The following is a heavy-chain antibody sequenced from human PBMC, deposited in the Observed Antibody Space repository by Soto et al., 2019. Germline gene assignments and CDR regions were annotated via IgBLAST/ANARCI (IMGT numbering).Heavy chain of an antibody. CDR2: ISGSGGAT. CDR3: AKAHIGAMAPFDS. CDR1: GFSFSSYT. Sequence: PGGSLRLSGAASGFSFSSYTMSWVRQAPGKTLEWVSTISGSGGATYYADSVKGRFTISRDNSKNTLYLQVNSLRADDTAVYYCAKAHIGAMAPFDSWGQVTLVTVSS. D-gene: IGHD2-8*01. V-gene: IGHV3-23*01. J-gene: IGHJ4*02.